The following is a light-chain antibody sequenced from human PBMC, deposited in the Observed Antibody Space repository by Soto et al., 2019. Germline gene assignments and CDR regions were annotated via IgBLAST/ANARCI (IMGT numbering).Light chain of an antibody. CDR3: QQSESSPET. Sequence: DIQMTQSPSSLSASVGDRVTITCRASRSINIYLNWYQQKPGKAPKLLIYAASNLQSGVPSGFRGDGVGKPFIRTITSLRPEDFATFPCQQSESSPETFGQGTQLEIK. CDR1: RSINIY. J-gene: IGKJ5*01. CDR2: AAS. V-gene: IGKV1-39*01.